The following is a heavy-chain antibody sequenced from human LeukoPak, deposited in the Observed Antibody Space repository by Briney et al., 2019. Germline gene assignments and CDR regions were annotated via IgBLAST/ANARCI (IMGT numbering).Heavy chain of an antibody. CDR2: IDPSDCDT. D-gene: IGHD1-26*01. CDR3: ATSTIVGATTRYFQH. Sequence: GLPLSISCNASGYSSTSYCISGARHMPGQGREWMGRIDPSDCDTDYSPSFQGHVTISADESISTAYLQWSSPEASDTAMYYCATSTIVGATTRYFQHWGQGTLVTVSS. V-gene: IGHV5-10-1*01. J-gene: IGHJ1*01. CDR1: GYSSTSYC.